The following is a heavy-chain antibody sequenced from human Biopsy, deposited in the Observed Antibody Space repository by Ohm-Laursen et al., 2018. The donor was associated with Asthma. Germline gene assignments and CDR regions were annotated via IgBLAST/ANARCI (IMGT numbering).Heavy chain of an antibody. Sequence: GASVKVSCKAPGGTFSNFAISWVRQAPGQGLEWLGGIMTVFGTTNYAQKFQGRVTITADESTSTAYMEVTSLRSEDTAIYYCARCQVGYSSGWSLLLKKIYYSGMDVWGQGTAGGVSS. CDR2: IMTVFGTT. CDR3: ARCQVGYSSGWSLLLKKIYYSGMDV. V-gene: IGHV1-69*13. J-gene: IGHJ6*02. D-gene: IGHD6-19*01. CDR1: GGTFSNFA.